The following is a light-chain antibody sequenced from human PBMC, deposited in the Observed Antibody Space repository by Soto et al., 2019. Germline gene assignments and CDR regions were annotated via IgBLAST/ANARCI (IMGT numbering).Light chain of an antibody. V-gene: IGKV3-20*01. CDR2: GAS. Sequence: EIVLTQSPGTLSLSPGERATLSCRASQSVSSSYLAWYQQNPVQAPRLLIYGASSRATVFPDRFSGSGFGTDFTLNTIRLKPEDCALYYCPQYGIQWNTFGQGNTLHIK. J-gene: IGKJ2*01. CDR3: PQYGIQWNT. CDR1: QSVSSSY.